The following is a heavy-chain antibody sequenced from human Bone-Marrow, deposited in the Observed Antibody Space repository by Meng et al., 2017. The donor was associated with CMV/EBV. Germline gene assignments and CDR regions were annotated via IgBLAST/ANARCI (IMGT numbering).Heavy chain of an antibody. Sequence: SGPTLVKPTQTLTLTCTFSGFSLSTSGVGVSWVRQPPGKALEWLALIDWDDDKYYSTSLRTRLTISKDTSKNQVVLTMTNMDPVDTATYYCARQYLQLWFGGNYYGMDVWGQGTTVTVSS. V-gene: IGHV2-70*20. D-gene: IGHD3-10*01. CDR2: IDWDDDK. J-gene: IGHJ6*02. CDR3: ARQYLQLWFGGNYYGMDV. CDR1: GFSLSTSGVG.